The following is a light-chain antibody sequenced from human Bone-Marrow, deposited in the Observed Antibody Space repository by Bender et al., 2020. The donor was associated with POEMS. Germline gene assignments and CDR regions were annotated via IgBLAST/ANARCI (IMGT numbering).Light chain of an antibody. Sequence: YVLTQPPSVSVAPGQTAAITCGGHNVGGNSVHWYQQKPGQAPVLVVYDDSDRPSGIPERFSGSNSDNTATLTISRVEAGDEADYYCQVRDSREHPEVFGGGTRLSVL. CDR1: NVGGNS. V-gene: IGLV3-21*02. CDR3: QVRDSREHPEV. CDR2: DDS. J-gene: IGLJ2*01.